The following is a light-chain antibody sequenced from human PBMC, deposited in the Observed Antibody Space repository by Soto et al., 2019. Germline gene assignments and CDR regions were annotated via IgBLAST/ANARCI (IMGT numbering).Light chain of an antibody. CDR1: NSDVGGYDR. J-gene: IGLJ3*02. Sequence: QSAPTQPASVSGSSGQSITISCTGTNSDVGGYDRVSWYQHHPGKAPKLLIFEVYNRPSGISDRFSGSKSGDTASLTISGLQAEDEADYYCISYIPSTTTHWVFGGGTKVTVL. CDR3: ISYIPSTTTHWV. V-gene: IGLV2-14*01. CDR2: EVY.